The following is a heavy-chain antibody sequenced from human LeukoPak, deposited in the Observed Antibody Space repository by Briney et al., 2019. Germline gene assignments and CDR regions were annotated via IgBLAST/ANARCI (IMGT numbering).Heavy chain of an antibody. V-gene: IGHV4-61*01. CDR1: GGSVSSGSYY. CDR3: ARDGQDYGDYDYYYGMDV. CDR2: IYYSGST. Sequence: SEALSLTCTVSGGSVSSGSYYWSWIRQPPGKGLEWIGYIYYSGSTNYNPSLKSRVTISIDTSKNQLSLKLTSVTAADTAVYYCARDGQDYGDYDYYYGMDVWGKGTTVTVSS. J-gene: IGHJ6*04. D-gene: IGHD4-17*01.